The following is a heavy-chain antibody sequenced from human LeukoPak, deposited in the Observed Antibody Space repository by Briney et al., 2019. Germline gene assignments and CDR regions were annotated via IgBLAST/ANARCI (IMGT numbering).Heavy chain of an antibody. CDR3: AASSSSPYNWFDP. D-gene: IGHD6-6*01. CDR1: GGSISGYY. CDR2: IYYSGST. Sequence: PSETLSLTCTVSGGSISGYYWNWIRQTPGKGLEWIGYIYYSGSTNHNPSLKSRVTISVDASKNQFSLKLSSVTAADTAVYYCAASSSSPYNWFDPWGQGTLVTVSS. V-gene: IGHV4-59*01. J-gene: IGHJ5*02.